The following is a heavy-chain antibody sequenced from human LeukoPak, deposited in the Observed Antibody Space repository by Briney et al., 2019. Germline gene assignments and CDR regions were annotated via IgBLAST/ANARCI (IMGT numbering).Heavy chain of an antibody. V-gene: IGHV3-30-3*01. CDR3: ARDWAKWGWAYYFDY. CDR2: ISYDGSNK. CDR1: GFTFSSYA. Sequence: TGGSLRLSCAASGFTFSSYAMHWVRQAPGKGLEWVAVISYDGSNKYYADSVKGRFTISRDNSKNTLYLQMNSLRAEDTAVYYCARDWAKWGWAYYFDYWGQGTLVTVSS. J-gene: IGHJ4*02. D-gene: IGHD1-26*01.